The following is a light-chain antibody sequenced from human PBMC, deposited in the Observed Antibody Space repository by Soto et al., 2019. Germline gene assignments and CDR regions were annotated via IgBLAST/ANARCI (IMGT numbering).Light chain of an antibody. CDR1: QSVLYSSNNKNY. Sequence: DIVMTQSPDSLAVSLGERATINCKSSQSVLYSSNNKNYLAWYQQKPQQPPKLLISWASTRESGVPDRFSGSGSGTDFNLTISSLQAEDVAIYHCQQHYSIPPWTFGQGTKVEIK. J-gene: IGKJ1*01. CDR3: QQHYSIPPWT. V-gene: IGKV4-1*01. CDR2: WAS.